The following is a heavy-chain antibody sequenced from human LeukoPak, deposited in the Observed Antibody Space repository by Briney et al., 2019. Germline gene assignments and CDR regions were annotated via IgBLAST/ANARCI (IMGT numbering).Heavy chain of an antibody. CDR3: ARGGFYGVLDY. D-gene: IGHD3-10*01. Sequence: SETLSLTCTVSGGSISSYYWSWIRQPAGKGLEWIGYIYYSGSTNYNPSLKSRVTISVDTSKNQFSLKLSSVTAADTAVYYCARGGFYGVLDYWGQGTLVTVSS. CDR2: IYYSGST. V-gene: IGHV4-59*01. J-gene: IGHJ4*02. CDR1: GGSISSYY.